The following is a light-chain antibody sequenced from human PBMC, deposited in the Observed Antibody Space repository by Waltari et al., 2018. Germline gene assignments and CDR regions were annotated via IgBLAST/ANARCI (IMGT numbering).Light chain of an antibody. CDR1: TLGDKY. Sequence: SYVLTQPPSVSVSPGQTASITCSGDTLGDKYAFWYQQKSGQSPVLVIFQDNKRPSGIPERFSGSNSGNTATLTISGTQAMDEADYYCQAWDSNTGEVFGGGTKLTVL. J-gene: IGLJ2*01. V-gene: IGLV3-1*01. CDR2: QDN. CDR3: QAWDSNTGEV.